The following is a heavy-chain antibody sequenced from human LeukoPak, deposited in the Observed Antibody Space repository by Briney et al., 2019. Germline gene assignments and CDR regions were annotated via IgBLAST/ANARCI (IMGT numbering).Heavy chain of an antibody. D-gene: IGHD1-26*01. V-gene: IGHV3-11*04. Sequence: GGSLRLSCAASGFTFSDYYMSWIRPAPGKGREWVSYTSSSGNNIYHANSVKGRFTMSRDNGKDSLYLQIHSLRAEDRAVYYCARESRELLSHAFDIWGQGTMVTVSS. CDR2: TSSSGNNI. J-gene: IGHJ3*02. CDR1: GFTFSDYY. CDR3: ARESRELLSHAFDI.